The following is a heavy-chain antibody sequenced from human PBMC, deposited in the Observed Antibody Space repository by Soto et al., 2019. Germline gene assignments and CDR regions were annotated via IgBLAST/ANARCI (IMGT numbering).Heavy chain of an antibody. CDR2: IFPNGSDK. CDR3: SMDDAHSSNSDLAY. V-gene: IGHV3-30-3*01. CDR1: GFNFNTYF. J-gene: IGHJ4*02. D-gene: IGHD2-2*03. Sequence: QVQLVQSGGGVVQPGRSLRLSCAASGFNFNTYFMHWVRQAPGKGLEWVAMIFPNGSDKEYAASVKGRFTISRDNSNNTMHLQMDSLRPEDTAVYYCSMDDAHSSNSDLAYWGPGALVTVSS.